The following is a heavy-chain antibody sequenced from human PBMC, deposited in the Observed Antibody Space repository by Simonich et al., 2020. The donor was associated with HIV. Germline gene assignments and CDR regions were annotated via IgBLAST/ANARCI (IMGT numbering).Heavy chain of an antibody. CDR3: ARGPQQLGPVFDAFDI. CDR2: INPNKGGT. J-gene: IGHJ3*02. CDR1: GYTFTGYY. V-gene: IGHV1-2*02. D-gene: IGHD6-13*01. Sequence: QVQLVQSGAEVKKPGASVKVSCKASGYTFTGYYMHWVRQAPGQGLEWMGRINPNKGGTNYEQKFQGRVTMTRDTSISTAYMELRKLRSDDTAVYYCARGPQQLGPVFDAFDIWGQGTMVTVSS.